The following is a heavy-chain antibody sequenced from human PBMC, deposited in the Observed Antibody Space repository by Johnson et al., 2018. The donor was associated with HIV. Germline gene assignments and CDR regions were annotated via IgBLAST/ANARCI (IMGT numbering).Heavy chain of an antibody. V-gene: IGHV3-11*04. CDR3: AKRGRFGVYTAMVIDAFDI. J-gene: IGHJ3*02. D-gene: IGHD5-18*01. CDR2: ISSSGSTI. CDR1: GFTFSDYY. Sequence: QLVESVGGLVKPGGSLRLSCAASGFTFSDYYMTWIRQAPGKGLEWVSYISSSGSTIYYADSVKGRFTISRDNATNSLYLQMNSLRPEDTAVYYCAKRGRFGVYTAMVIDAFDIWGQGTMVTVSS.